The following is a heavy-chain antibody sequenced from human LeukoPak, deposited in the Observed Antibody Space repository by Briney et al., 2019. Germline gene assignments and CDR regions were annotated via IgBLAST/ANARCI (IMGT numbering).Heavy chain of an antibody. V-gene: IGHV3-23*01. CDR2: ISGSGGST. Sequence: GGYLRLSCAGYGFTFSSYAMSWGRQAPGQGLEWGSTISGSGGSTYYADSVKGRFTISRDNYKNTLYLQMNSLRAEDTAVYYCANWDSYGLGAFDIWGQGTMVTVSS. J-gene: IGHJ3*02. CDR3: ANWDSYGLGAFDI. D-gene: IGHD5-18*01. CDR1: GFTFSSYA.